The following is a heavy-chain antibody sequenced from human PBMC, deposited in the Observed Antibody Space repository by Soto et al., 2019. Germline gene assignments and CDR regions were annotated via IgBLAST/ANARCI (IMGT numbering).Heavy chain of an antibody. CDR1: SVPTRSHN. D-gene: IGHD1-26*01. CDR2: VYYTGGT. CDR3: VRHGIDYLHGLVDV. J-gene: IGHJ6*02. Sequence: QVQVQQSGSRLVKPSETLSLTCTVSSVPTRSHNWGWIRQSPGRGLEWIGYVYYTGGTSYNPSLNSRVTISADTSTNHISLTLSSVTAADTAIYYCVRHGIDYLHGLVDVWGQGTAVSVSS. V-gene: IGHV4-59*08.